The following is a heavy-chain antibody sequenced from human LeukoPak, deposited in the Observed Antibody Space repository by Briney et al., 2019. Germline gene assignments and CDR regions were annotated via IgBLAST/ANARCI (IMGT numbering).Heavy chain of an antibody. CDR3: ARGLPSIAARQSDY. CDR2: INHSGST. Sequence: SETLSLTCAVYGGSFSGYYWSWIRQPPGKGLEWIGEINHSGSTNYNPSLKSRVTISVDTSKNQFSLKLSSVTAADTAVYYCARGLPSIAARQSDYWGQGTLVTVSS. V-gene: IGHV4-34*01. J-gene: IGHJ4*02. CDR1: GGSFSGYY. D-gene: IGHD6-6*01.